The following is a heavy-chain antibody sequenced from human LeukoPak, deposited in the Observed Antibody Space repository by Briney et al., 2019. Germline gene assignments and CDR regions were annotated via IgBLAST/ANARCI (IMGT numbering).Heavy chain of an antibody. CDR1: GYTLTELS. D-gene: IGHD3-16*01. V-gene: IGHV1-24*01. J-gene: IGHJ4*02. Sequence: GASVKVSCKVSGYTLTELSMHWVRQAPGKGLEWMGGFDPEDGETIYAQKFQGRVTMTEDTSTDTAYMELSSLRSEDTAVYYCATDSWGHPFTRSLGYWGQGTLVTVSS. CDR2: FDPEDGET. CDR3: ATDSWGHPFTRSLGY.